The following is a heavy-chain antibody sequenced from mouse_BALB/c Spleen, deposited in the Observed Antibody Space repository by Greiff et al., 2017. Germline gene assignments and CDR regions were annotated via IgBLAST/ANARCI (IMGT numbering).Heavy chain of an antibody. CDR3: ARMGTYWYFDV. CDR2: ISSGSSTI. D-gene: IGHD3-3*01. CDR1: GFTFSSFG. J-gene: IGHJ1*01. V-gene: IGHV5-17*02. Sequence: EVQVVESGGGLVQPGGSRKLSCAASGFTFSSFGMHWVRQAPEKGLEWVAYISSGSSTIYYADTVKGRFTISRDNPKNTLFLQMTSLRSEDTAMYYCARMGTYWYFDVWGAGTTVTVSS.